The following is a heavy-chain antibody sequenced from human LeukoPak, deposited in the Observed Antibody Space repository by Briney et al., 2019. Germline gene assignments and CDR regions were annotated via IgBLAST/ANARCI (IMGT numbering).Heavy chain of an antibody. V-gene: IGHV4-61*01. J-gene: IGHJ5*02. D-gene: IGHD6-13*01. Sequence: PSETLSLTCTVSGGSVSSGSYYWSWIRQPPGKGLEWIGYIYYSGSTNYNPSLKSRVTISVDTSKNQFSLKLSSVTAADTAVYYCARALRRQLVTGWFDPWGPGTLVTVSS. CDR3: ARALRRQLVTGWFDP. CDR2: IYYSGST. CDR1: GGSVSSGSYY.